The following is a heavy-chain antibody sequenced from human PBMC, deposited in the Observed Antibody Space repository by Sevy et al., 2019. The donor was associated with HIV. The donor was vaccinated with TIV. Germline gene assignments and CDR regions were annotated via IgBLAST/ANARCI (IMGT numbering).Heavy chain of an antibody. D-gene: IGHD1-1*01. CDR3: ARHGIRDAFDI. V-gene: IGHV4-39*01. CDR1: GGSISNIHYY. Sequence: SETLSLTCTVSGGSISNIHYYWGWIRQPPGQGLEWVGSIYYSGSTYYNPSLKSRVTVSVDTSKNQFSLKLSSVTATDTAVYYCARHGIRDAFDIWGQGTMVTVSS. J-gene: IGHJ3*02. CDR2: IYYSGST.